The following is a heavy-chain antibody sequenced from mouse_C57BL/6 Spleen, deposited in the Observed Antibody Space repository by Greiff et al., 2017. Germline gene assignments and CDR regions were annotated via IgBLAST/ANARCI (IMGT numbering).Heavy chain of an antibody. CDR1: GYAFTTYL. CDR2: INPGSGGT. J-gene: IGHJ4*01. Sequence: QVQLQQSEAELVRPGTSVTVSCKASGYAFTTYLIEWVKQRPGQGLEWIGVINPGSGGTNYNEKFKGKATLTADKSSSTAYMQLSSLTSEDSAVDFCARRDYDYDVEDAIDYWGQGTSVTVSS. V-gene: IGHV1-54*01. D-gene: IGHD2-4*01. CDR3: ARRDYDYDVEDAIDY.